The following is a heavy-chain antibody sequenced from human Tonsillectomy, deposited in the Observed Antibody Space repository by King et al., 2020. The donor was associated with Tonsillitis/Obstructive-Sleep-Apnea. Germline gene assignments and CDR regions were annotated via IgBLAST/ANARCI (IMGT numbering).Heavy chain of an antibody. D-gene: IGHD2-2*01. CDR2: INPSGGST. J-gene: IGHJ5*02. V-gene: IGHV1-46*01. CDR3: ARGGYCSSTSCYASGGDWFDP. Sequence: VQLVESGAEVKKPGASVKVSCKASGYTFTSYYMHWVRQAPGQGLEWMGIINPSGGSTSYAQKFQGRVTMTRDTSTSTVYMELSSLRSEDTAVYYCARGGYCSSTSCYASGGDWFDPWGQGTLVTVSS. CDR1: GYTFTSYY.